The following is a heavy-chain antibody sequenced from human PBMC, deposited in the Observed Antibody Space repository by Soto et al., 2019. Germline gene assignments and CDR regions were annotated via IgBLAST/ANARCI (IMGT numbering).Heavy chain of an antibody. Sequence: TLSLTCTVSGGSISSYYWSWIRQPPGKGLEWIGYIYYSGSTNYNPSLKSRVTISVDTSKNQFSLKLSSVTAADTAVYYCARLSCTNGVCYKFDYWGQGTLVTVSS. CDR2: IYYSGST. CDR1: GGSISSYY. CDR3: ARLSCTNGVCYKFDY. D-gene: IGHD2-8*01. J-gene: IGHJ4*02. V-gene: IGHV4-59*08.